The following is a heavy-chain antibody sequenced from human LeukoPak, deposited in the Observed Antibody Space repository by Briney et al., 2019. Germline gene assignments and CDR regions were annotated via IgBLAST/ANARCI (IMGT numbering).Heavy chain of an antibody. Sequence: SQTLCLTCTASDFTLSTGYNYWIRHRPPPGQDLEWIGYISYSGSTYYNPSLKSRVAISVDTSKNQFSLKLTFLTAADTAVYYCARESYSRYYYFDYWGQGTLVTVSS. CDR3: ARESYSRYYYFDY. V-gene: IGHV4-30-4*08. J-gene: IGHJ4*02. D-gene: IGHD6-13*01. CDR1: DFTLSTGYNY. CDR2: ISYSGST.